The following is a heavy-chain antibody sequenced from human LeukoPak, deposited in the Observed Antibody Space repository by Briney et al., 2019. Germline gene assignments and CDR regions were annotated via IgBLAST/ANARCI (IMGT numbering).Heavy chain of an antibody. CDR1: GYIFTDYD. CDR2: TNPISGYT. V-gene: IGHV1-8*01. CDR3: ARGNRLYSSSWSSLPFDI. Sequence: ASVKVSCKASGYIFTDYDINWVRQATGQGLEWMGWTNPISGYTGSAQKFQGRVTMTRDTSISTAYLELSSLRSDDTAVYYCARGNRLYSSSWSSLPFDIWGQGTMATVSS. J-gene: IGHJ3*02. D-gene: IGHD6-13*01.